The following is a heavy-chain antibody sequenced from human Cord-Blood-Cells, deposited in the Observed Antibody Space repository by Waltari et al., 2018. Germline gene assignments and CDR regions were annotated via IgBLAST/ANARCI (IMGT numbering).Heavy chain of an antibody. V-gene: IGHV4-38-2*01. D-gene: IGHD3-22*01. J-gene: IGHJ6*03. CDR2: IYHSGST. CDR1: GYSISSGYY. CDR3: ARGSGDSSGYYYYYYYMDV. Sequence: QVQLQESGPGLVKPSETLSLTCAVSGYSISSGYYWGWIRQPPGKGLEWLGSIYHSGSTYYNPALKRRITISVDTSKNQFSLKLSSVTAADTAVYYCARGSGDSSGYYYYYYYMDVWGKGTTVTVSS.